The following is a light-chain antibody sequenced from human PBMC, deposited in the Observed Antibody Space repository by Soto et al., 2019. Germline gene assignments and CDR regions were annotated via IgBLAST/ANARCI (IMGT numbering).Light chain of an antibody. V-gene: IGKV3-11*01. Sequence: IVLTQSPGTLSLSPGERVTLSCSSSQSVTTRLAWYQHKPGQAPTLLIYAASNRATGVPGRFSGSGSGADFTLTISSLETEDVAIYYCKQRRDWPLTFGGGTKVDIK. J-gene: IGKJ4*01. CDR1: QSVTTR. CDR2: AAS. CDR3: KQRRDWPLT.